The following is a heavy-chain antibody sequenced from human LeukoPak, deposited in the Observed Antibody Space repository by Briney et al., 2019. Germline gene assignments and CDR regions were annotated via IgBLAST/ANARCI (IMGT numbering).Heavy chain of an antibody. Sequence: KTSETLSLTCTVSGDSFSYFYWSWIRQPPGKGLEWIGSIYYSGSTYYNPSLKSRVTISVDTSKNQFSLKLSSVTAADTAVYYCARRHIAVAGRPRDYFDYWGQGTLVTVSS. CDR2: IYYSGST. CDR3: ARRHIAVAGRPRDYFDY. J-gene: IGHJ4*02. D-gene: IGHD6-19*01. CDR1: GDSFSYFY. V-gene: IGHV4-59*05.